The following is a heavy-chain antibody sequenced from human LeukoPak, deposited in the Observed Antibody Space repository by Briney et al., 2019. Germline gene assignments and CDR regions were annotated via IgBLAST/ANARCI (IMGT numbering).Heavy chain of an antibody. CDR2: ISAYNGNT. J-gene: IGHJ3*02. V-gene: IGHV1-18*01. CDR3: ARDLSDCSGGSCYSRDDAFDI. Sequence: PLASVTVSCTASGYTFTSYGISWVRQAPGQGLEWMGWISAYNGNTNYAQKLQGRVTMTTDTSTSTAYMELRSLRSDDTAVYYCARDLSDCSGGSCYSRDDAFDIWGQGTMVTVSS. D-gene: IGHD2-15*01. CDR1: GYTFTSYG.